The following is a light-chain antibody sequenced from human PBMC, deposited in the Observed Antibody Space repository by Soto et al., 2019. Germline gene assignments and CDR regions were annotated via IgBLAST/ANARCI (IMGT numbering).Light chain of an antibody. Sequence: QSALTQPASVSGAPGQSIAISCTGTSSDVVGYNYVSWYQHHPGKAPKLMVYDVSNRPSGVSNRFSGSKSGNTASLTISGLQAEDEADYYCSSYTSSSTYVFGTGTKVTVL. CDR1: SSDVVGYNY. CDR3: SSYTSSSTYV. V-gene: IGLV2-14*03. J-gene: IGLJ1*01. CDR2: DVS.